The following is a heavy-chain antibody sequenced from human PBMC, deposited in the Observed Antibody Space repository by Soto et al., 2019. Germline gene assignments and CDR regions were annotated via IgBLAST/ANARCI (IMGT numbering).Heavy chain of an antibody. V-gene: IGHV1-69*01. CDR1: GGTFSNYA. CDR2: IIPVFDTR. D-gene: IGHD2-21*02. CDR3: ARDVSSTVVTPGY. Sequence: QVQLVQSGAEVKKPGYSVKVSCKASGGTFSNYAISWVRQAPGQGLEWLGGIIPVFDTRNYAQEFQDRLTITADESTTTAYMELSSLRSEDTDVYYCARDVSSTVVTPGYWGQGTLVIVSS. J-gene: IGHJ4*02.